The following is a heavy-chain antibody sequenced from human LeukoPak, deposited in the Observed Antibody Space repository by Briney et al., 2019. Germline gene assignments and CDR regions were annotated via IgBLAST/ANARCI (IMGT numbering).Heavy chain of an antibody. CDR2: ISGSGGST. J-gene: IGHJ4*02. Sequence: PGGSLRLSCAASGFTFSSYAMSWVRQAPGKGLEWVSAISGSGGSTYYADSVKGRFTIPRDNSKNTLYLQMNSLRAEDTAVYYCVTSYGSTRNFDYWGQGTLVTVSS. D-gene: IGHD3-10*01. CDR3: VTSYGSTRNFDY. V-gene: IGHV3-23*01. CDR1: GFTFSSYA.